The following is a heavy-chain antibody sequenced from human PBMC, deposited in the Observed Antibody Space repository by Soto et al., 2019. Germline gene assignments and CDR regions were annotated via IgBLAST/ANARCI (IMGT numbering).Heavy chain of an antibody. D-gene: IGHD2-2*01. J-gene: IGHJ4*02. Sequence: QVQLVQSGAEVKKPGSSVKVSCKASGGTFTNYAISWVRQAPGQGLDWMGNIIPMFATTNYAEKFQDRVTLTADESTNTAYLELSSLTSEDTAVYYCARMSIVSDAMAPDSWGQGALVTVSS. CDR2: IIPMFATT. CDR1: GGTFTNYA. CDR3: ARMSIVSDAMAPDS. V-gene: IGHV1-69*15.